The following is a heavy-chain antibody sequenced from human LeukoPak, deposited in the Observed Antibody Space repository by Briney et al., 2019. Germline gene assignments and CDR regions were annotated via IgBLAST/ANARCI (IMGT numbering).Heavy chain of an antibody. J-gene: IGHJ6*02. CDR2: ISGSGGST. V-gene: IGHV3-23*01. D-gene: IGHD4-17*01. Sequence: GGSLRLSCAAFGFTFSSYAMSWVRQAPGKGLEWVSAISGSGGSTYYADSVKGRFTISRDNSKNTLYLQMNSLRAEDTAVYYCARLNTVTPGVYGMDVWGQGTTVSVSS. CDR3: ARLNTVTPGVYGMDV. CDR1: GFTFSSYA.